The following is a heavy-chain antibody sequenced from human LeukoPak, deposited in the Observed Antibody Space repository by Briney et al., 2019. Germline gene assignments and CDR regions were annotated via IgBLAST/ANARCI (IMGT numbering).Heavy chain of an antibody. D-gene: IGHD5-24*01. Sequence: SETLSLTCTVSGGSISSSSNYWGWIRQPPGKGLEWIGSIYYSGSTYYNPSLKSRVTISVDTSKNQFSLKLSSVTAADTAVYYCAREGRWLQLQDGDYWGQGTLVTVSS. V-gene: IGHV4-39*02. CDR1: GGSISSSSNY. CDR2: IYYSGST. J-gene: IGHJ4*02. CDR3: AREGRWLQLQDGDY.